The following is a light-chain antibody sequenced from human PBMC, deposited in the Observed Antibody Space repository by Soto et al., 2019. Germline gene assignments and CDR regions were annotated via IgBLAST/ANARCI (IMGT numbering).Light chain of an antibody. J-gene: IGKJ1*01. CDR3: QQLKSFPLN. CDR2: DAS. CDR1: QGISSH. V-gene: IGKV1-9*01. Sequence: DIQLTQSPSFLSASVGDRVTITCRASQGISSHLAWYQQKPVKAPKLLIYDASTLQSEAPSRFSGSGSGTEFTLTISSLLPEDFATYHCQQLKSFPLNFGQGTKVDIK.